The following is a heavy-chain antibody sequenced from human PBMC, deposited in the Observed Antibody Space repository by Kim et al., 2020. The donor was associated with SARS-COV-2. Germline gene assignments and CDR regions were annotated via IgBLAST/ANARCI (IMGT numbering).Heavy chain of an antibody. CDR2: ISAYNGNT. D-gene: IGHD2-2*01. CDR3: ARDSVVVVPAAIELYY. V-gene: IGHV1-18*01. Sequence: ASVKVSCKASGYTFTSYGISWVRQAPGQGLEWMGWISAYNGNTNYAQKLQGRVTMTTDTSTSTAYMELRSLRSDDTAVYYCARDSVVVVPAAIELYYWGQGTLVTVS. J-gene: IGHJ4*02. CDR1: GYTFTSYG.